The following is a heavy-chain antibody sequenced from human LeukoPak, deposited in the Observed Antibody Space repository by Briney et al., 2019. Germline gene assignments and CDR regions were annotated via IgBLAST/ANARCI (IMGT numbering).Heavy chain of an antibody. CDR2: ISYDGSNK. V-gene: IGHV3-30*03. CDR1: GFTFSSYG. J-gene: IGHJ4*02. D-gene: IGHD1-26*01. Sequence: PGRSLRLSCAASGFTFSSYGMHWVRQAPGKGLEWVAVISYDGSNKYYADSVKGRFTISRDNSKNTLYLQMNSLRAEDTAVYYCARGETHWGQGTLVTVSS. CDR3: ARGETH.